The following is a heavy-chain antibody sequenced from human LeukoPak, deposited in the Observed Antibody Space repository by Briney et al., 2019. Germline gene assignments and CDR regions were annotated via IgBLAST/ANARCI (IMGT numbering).Heavy chain of an antibody. Sequence: SGTLSLTCAVSGDSISSSYWWSWVRQSPGKGLEWIGEILQSGNTNYNPSLRSRVTISIDKSKNQFSLNLSSVTAADTAVYYCARESWSYASKFHYWGQGTLVTVSS. D-gene: IGHD3-16*01. J-gene: IGHJ4*02. CDR3: ARESWSYASKFHY. V-gene: IGHV4-4*02. CDR2: ILQSGNT. CDR1: GDSISSSYW.